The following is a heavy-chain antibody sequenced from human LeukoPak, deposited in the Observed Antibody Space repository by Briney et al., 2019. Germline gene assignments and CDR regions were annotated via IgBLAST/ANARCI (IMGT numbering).Heavy chain of an antibody. J-gene: IGHJ6*02. V-gene: IGHV4-59*01. CDR3: ARVPYLEYYYGMDV. CDR2: IYYSGST. CDR1: GGSISSYY. D-gene: IGHD2/OR15-2a*01. Sequence: SETLSLTCTVSGGSISSYYWSWIRQPPGKGLEWIGYIYYSGSTNYNPSLKSRVTISVDTSKNQFSLKLSSVTAADTAVYYCARVPYLEYYYGMDVWGQGTTVTVS.